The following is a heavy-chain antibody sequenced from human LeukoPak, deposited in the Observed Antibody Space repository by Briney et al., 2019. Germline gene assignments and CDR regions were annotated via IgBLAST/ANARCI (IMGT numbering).Heavy chain of an antibody. CDR3: ARGAGVSHYCYYAMDI. CDR1: TFTAIDLY. J-gene: IGHJ6*02. CDR2: IYPGGST. Sequence: PGGSLRLSCAASTFTAIDLYMTWVRQAPGRGLEWVAAIYPGGSTYYADSVKGRFTISRDKSKNTLYLQMNTLGAEETAVYYCARGAGVSHYCYYAMDIWGQGTTVTVSS. D-gene: IGHD2-21*01. V-gene: IGHV3-66*02.